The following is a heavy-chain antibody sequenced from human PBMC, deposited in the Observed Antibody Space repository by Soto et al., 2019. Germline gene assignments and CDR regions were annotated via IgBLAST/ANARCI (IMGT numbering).Heavy chain of an antibody. CDR3: VIEGSGYSYGSFDY. J-gene: IGHJ4*02. CDR2: ISYDGSNK. D-gene: IGHD5-18*01. CDR1: GFTFSSYA. V-gene: IGHV3-30-3*01. Sequence: GGSLRLSCAASGFTFSSYAMHWVRQAPGKGLEWVAVISYDGSNKYYADSVKGRFTISRDNSKNTLYLQMNSLRAEDTAVYYCVIEGSGYSYGSFDYWGQGTLVTVSS.